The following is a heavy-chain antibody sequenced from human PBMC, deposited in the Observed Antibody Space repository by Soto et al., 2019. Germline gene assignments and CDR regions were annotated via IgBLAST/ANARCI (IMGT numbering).Heavy chain of an antibody. CDR1: GGSISSYY. J-gene: IGHJ5*02. V-gene: IGHV4-59*01. D-gene: IGHD3-10*01. Sequence: SETLSLTCTVSGGSISSYYWSWIRQPPGKGLEWIGYIYYSGSTNYNPSLKSRVTISVDTSKNQFSLKLSSVTAADTAVYYCARWGYGLGSYCREENWFDPWGPGTLVTVSS. CDR3: ARWGYGLGSYCREENWFDP. CDR2: IYYSGST.